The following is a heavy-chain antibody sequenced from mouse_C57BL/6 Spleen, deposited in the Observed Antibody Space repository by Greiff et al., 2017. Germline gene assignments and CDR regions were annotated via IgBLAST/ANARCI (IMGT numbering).Heavy chain of an antibody. D-gene: IGHD2-1*01. CDR3: AREYYGNYSYYFDY. CDR1: GYTFTDYY. Sequence: QVQLQQSGAELVRPGASVKLSCKASGYTFTDYYINWVKQRPGQGLEWIARIYPGSGNTYYNEKFKGKATLTAEKSSSTAYMQLSSLTSEDSAVYCCAREYYGNYSYYFDYWGQGTTLTVSS. J-gene: IGHJ2*01. CDR2: IYPGSGNT. V-gene: IGHV1-76*01.